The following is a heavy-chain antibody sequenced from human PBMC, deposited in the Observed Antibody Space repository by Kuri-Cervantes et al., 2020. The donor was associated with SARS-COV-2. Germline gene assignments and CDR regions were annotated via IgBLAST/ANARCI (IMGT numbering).Heavy chain of an antibody. J-gene: IGHJ4*02. D-gene: IGHD5-24*01. Sequence: GESLKISCAASGFIFSKYAMHWVRQAPGKGLEWVAVMSFNGDNKYYADSVKGRFTVSRGNSKNTLYLQMNSLRAEDTAVYYCARSDGYSYFDYWGQGTLVTVSS. CDR3: ARSDGYSYFDY. V-gene: IGHV3-30*04. CDR2: MSFNGDNK. CDR1: GFIFSKYA.